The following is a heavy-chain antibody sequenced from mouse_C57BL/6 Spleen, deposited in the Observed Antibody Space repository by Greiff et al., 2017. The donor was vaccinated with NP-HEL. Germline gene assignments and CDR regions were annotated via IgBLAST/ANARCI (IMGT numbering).Heavy chain of an antibody. CDR2: IYPGDGDT. CDR3: AREGKLGPPFDY. J-gene: IGHJ2*01. Sequence: QVQLQQSGPELVKPGASVKISCKASGYAFSSSWMNWVKQRPGKGLEWIGRIYPGDGDTNYNGKFKGKATLTADKSSSTAYMQLSSLTSEDSAVYYCAREGKLGPPFDYWGQGTTLTVSS. D-gene: IGHD4-1*01. V-gene: IGHV1-82*01. CDR1: GYAFSSSW.